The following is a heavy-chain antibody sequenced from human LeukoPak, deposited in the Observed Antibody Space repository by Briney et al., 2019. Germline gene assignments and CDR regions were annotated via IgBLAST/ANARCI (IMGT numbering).Heavy chain of an antibody. Sequence: QPGGSLRLSCVDSGFTFSRYWMSWVRQAPGKGLEWVANIKQDGSEKYYVDSVKGRFTISRDNAKNSLYLQMNSLRAEDTAVYYCAGDLAYYDFGYFDYWGQGTLVTVSS. V-gene: IGHV3-7*01. J-gene: IGHJ4*02. CDR1: GFTFSRYW. CDR3: AGDLAYYDFGYFDY. CDR2: IKQDGSEK. D-gene: IGHD3-3*01.